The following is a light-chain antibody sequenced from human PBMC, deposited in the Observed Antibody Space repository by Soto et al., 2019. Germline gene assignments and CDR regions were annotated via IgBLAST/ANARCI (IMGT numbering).Light chain of an antibody. J-gene: IGKJ5*01. V-gene: IGKV1-13*02. CDR2: DVS. Sequence: AIQLTQSPSSLSASVGDRVTITCRASQDIRGALAWYQQKPGKPPKLLIFDVSSLQSGVPSRFSGSGSGTDFTLTISSPQPEDFATYYCQQFNTYPITFGQGTRLEIK. CDR1: QDIRGA. CDR3: QQFNTYPIT.